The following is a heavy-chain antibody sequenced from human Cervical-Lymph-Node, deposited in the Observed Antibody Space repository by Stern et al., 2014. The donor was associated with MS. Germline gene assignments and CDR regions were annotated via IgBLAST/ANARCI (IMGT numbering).Heavy chain of an antibody. J-gene: IGHJ6*02. Sequence: VQLAQSGGDVVQPGRSLRLSCAASRFRLSDYAMHWVRQAPGKGLEWVATISYDGSSKRYADSVQGRLPISRDNLKNNAHAQMNSLRAEDTAVYYCTREDCSGGSCRGMDVWGQGATVTVSS. V-gene: IGHV3-30-3*01. CDR3: TREDCSGGSCRGMDV. CDR2: ISYDGSSK. D-gene: IGHD2-15*01. CDR1: RFRLSDYA.